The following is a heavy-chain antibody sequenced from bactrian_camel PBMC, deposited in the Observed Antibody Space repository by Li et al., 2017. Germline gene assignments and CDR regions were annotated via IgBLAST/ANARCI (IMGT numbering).Heavy chain of an antibody. CDR1: EYSGRRYC. V-gene: IGHV3S53*01. CDR2: YDTDGPT. CDR3: AAAEPCALIWPTADFSA. J-gene: IGHJ4*01. D-gene: IGHD5*01. Sequence: HVQLVESGGGVVQAGGSLRMSCAASEYSGRRYCMAWYRQAPGNPREEVAIYDTDGPTSYADSVKGRFTISKDNTKNILYPHMSSVKPEDAAMYYCAAAEPCALIWPTADFSAWGQGTQVTVS.